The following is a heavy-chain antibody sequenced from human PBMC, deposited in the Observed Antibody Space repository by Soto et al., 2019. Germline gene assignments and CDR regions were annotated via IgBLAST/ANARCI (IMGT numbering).Heavy chain of an antibody. J-gene: IGHJ3*02. D-gene: IGHD4-17*01. Sequence: QVQLVQSGTEVKKPGSSVKVSCKASGGTFSRHAVSWVRQAPGQGLEWMGAIIPIVDATNDAQKFQDRVTITADESTSTVYMELRRLRSEATAVYFCARAPPNDNGDHDAFDIWGQGTMVIVSS. CDR2: IIPIVDAT. CDR3: ARAPPNDNGDHDAFDI. CDR1: GGTFSRHA. V-gene: IGHV1-69*12.